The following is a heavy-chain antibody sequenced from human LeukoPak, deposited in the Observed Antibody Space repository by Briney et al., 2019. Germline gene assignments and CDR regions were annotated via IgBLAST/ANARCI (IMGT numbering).Heavy chain of an antibody. V-gene: IGHV3-7*04. Sequence: GGSLRLSCAASGFTFSSYWMSWVRQAPGKGLEWVANIKKDGSEKYYVDSVKGRFTISRDNAKNSLYLQMNSLRVEDTAVFYCARGGSLGERTDIRGQGTMVTVSS. CDR3: ARGGSLGERTDI. CDR1: GFTFSSYW. D-gene: IGHD3-16*01. CDR2: IKKDGSEK. J-gene: IGHJ3*02.